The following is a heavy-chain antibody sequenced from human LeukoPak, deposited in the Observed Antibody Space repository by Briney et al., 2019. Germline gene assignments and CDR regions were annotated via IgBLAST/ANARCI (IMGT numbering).Heavy chain of an antibody. J-gene: IGHJ4*02. CDR3: ARDLSAAFDF. CDR2: LVYDARS. CDR1: GFTFSSYA. Sequence: PGGSLRLSCAASGFTFSSYAMSWVRQAPGKGLEWVARLVYDARSDYANSVKGRFSISRDDSKNTLFLDMSNLRVEDTALYYCARDLSAAFDFWGQGVLVTVSS. V-gene: IGHV3-33*08. D-gene: IGHD6-25*01.